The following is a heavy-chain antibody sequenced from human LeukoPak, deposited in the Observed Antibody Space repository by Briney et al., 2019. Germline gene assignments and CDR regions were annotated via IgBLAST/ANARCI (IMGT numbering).Heavy chain of an antibody. V-gene: IGHV4-39*01. J-gene: IGHJ4*02. D-gene: IGHD6-13*01. CDR2: IYYSGST. CDR3: ARQVPYYSSSLRDQNFDY. Sequence: PSETLSLTCTVSGGSISSSSYYWGWIRQPPGKGLEWIGSIYYSGSTYYNPSLKSRVTISVDTSKNQFSLKLSSVTAADTAVYYCARQVPYYSSSLRDQNFDYWGQGTLVTVSS. CDR1: GGSISSSSYY.